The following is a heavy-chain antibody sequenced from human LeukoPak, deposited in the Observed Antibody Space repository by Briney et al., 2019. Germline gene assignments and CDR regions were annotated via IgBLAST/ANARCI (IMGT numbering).Heavy chain of an antibody. V-gene: IGHV3-33*01. Sequence: PGGSLRLSCAASGFTFSSYGMHWVRQAPGKGLEWVAVIWYDGSNKYYADSVKGRFTISRDNSKNTLYLQMNSLRAEDTAVYYCARGEMTTVKFFDYWGQGTLVTVSS. CDR1: GFTFSSYG. D-gene: IGHD4-17*01. CDR2: IWYDGSNK. CDR3: ARGEMTTVKFFDY. J-gene: IGHJ4*02.